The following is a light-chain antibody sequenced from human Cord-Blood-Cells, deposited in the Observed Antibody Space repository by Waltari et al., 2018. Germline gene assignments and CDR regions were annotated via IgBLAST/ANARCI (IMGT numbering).Light chain of an antibody. J-gene: IGKJ4*01. CDR1: QDISNY. V-gene: IGKV1-33*01. CDR2: DAS. Sequence: DFQMTQSPSSLSASVGDRVTITCQANQDISNYLNWYQEKPGKAPKPLIYDASNLETGGPLRFSGSGSWTDFNFPISSLQPEDIATYYCQQYDNLPLTFGGGTKVEIK. CDR3: QQYDNLPLT.